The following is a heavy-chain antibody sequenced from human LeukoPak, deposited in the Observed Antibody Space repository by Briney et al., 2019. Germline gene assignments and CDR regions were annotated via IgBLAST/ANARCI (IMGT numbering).Heavy chain of an antibody. CDR1: GFTFSSYS. V-gene: IGHV3-21*01. CDR2: ITSSGRYL. J-gene: IGHJ4*02. Sequence: GGSLRLSCAASGFTFSSYSMNWVRPAPGKGLEWVSSITSSGRYLYYADSVKGRFTISRDNAKNSLYLQMNSLRAEDTAVYYCARVYTGLYYFDYWGQGTLVTVSS. D-gene: IGHD2-2*02. CDR3: ARVYTGLYYFDY.